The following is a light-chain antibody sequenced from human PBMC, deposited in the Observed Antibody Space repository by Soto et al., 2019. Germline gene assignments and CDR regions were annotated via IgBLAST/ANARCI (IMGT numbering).Light chain of an antibody. CDR2: TNN. CDR1: SSSIGSNV. J-gene: IGLJ2*01. V-gene: IGLV1-44*01. Sequence: QSVLTQPPSASGTPGQRVTISCSGSSSSIGSNVVNWYQQLPGTAPKLLIYTNNQRPTGVPDRFSGSKSGTSASLAISGLQSEDEADYYCATWDDSLNGEVFGGGTQLTVL. CDR3: ATWDDSLNGEV.